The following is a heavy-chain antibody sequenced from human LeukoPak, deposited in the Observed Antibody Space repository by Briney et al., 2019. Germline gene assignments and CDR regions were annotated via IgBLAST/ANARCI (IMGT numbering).Heavy chain of an antibody. CDR2: IYSGGST. V-gene: IGHV3-53*01. J-gene: IGHJ4*02. Sequence: PGGSLRLSCAASGFTFSSYWMHWVRQAPGKGLEWVSVIYSGGSTYYADSVKGRFTISRDNSKNTLYLQMNSLRAEDTAVYYCARVSGSGSYKSFDYWGQGTLVTVSS. CDR1: GFTFSSYW. CDR3: ARVSGSGSYKSFDY. D-gene: IGHD3-10*01.